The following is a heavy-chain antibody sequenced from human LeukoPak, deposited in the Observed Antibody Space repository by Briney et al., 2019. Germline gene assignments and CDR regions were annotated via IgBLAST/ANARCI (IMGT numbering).Heavy chain of an antibody. CDR2: INHSGST. CDR3: ARPFYYYGSGSYHY. Sequence: PSETLSLTCAVYGGSFSGYYWSWIRQPPGKGLEWIGEINHSGSTNYNPSLKSRVTISVDTSKNQFSLKLSSVTAADTAVYYCARPFYYYGSGSYHYWGQGTLVTVSS. J-gene: IGHJ4*02. D-gene: IGHD3-10*01. CDR1: GGSFSGYY. V-gene: IGHV4-34*01.